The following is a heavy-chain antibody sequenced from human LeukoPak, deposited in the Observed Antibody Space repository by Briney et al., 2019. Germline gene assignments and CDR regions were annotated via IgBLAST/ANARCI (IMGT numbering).Heavy chain of an antibody. D-gene: IGHD3-22*01. V-gene: IGHV3-30-3*01. J-gene: IGHJ4*02. CDR1: GFTFSSYA. CDR3: ASSPPYYDSSGFLIYFDY. Sequence: GGSLRLSCAASGFTFSSYAMHWVRQAPGKGLEWVAVISYDGSNKYYADSVKGRFTISRDNSKNTLYLQMNSLRAEDTAVYYCASSPPYYDSSGFLIYFDYWGQGTLVTVSS. CDR2: ISYDGSNK.